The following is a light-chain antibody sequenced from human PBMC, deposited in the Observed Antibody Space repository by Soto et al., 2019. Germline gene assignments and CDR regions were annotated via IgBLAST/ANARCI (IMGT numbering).Light chain of an antibody. Sequence: EIVLTQSPGTLSLSPGERATLSCRASQSVSSTYLVWYQQKPGQPPRVLIYGASSRSTGIPDRFSGSGSGTDFTLTISRLEPEDSAVYYCQQYGSSRTFGGGTKVEIK. CDR2: GAS. J-gene: IGKJ4*02. V-gene: IGKV3-20*01. CDR3: QQYGSSRT. CDR1: QSVSSTY.